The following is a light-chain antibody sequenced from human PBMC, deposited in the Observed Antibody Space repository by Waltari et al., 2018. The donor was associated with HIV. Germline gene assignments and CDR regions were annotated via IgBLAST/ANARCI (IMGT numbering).Light chain of an antibody. J-gene: IGLJ3*02. CDR1: SSDVGGYNF. Sequence: QSALTQPPSASGSPGQSVSISCTGTSSDVGGYNFVSWYQQHPGKAPKLMIYEVSKRPAGVPDRFSGSKSGNTASLTVSGLQAEDEADYYCSSDAGSNNLWVFGGGTKLTVL. CDR3: SSDAGSNNLWV. CDR2: EVS. V-gene: IGLV2-8*01.